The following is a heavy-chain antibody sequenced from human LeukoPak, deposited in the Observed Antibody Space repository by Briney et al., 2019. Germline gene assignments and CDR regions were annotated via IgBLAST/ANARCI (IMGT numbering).Heavy chain of an antibody. D-gene: IGHD4-17*01. V-gene: IGHV3-49*03. CDR3: ARDLMYGDLDY. CDR2: IRSKVYSGTT. J-gene: IGHJ4*02. Sequence: GGSLRLSCTASGFSFGDFTMSWFRQAPGKGLEWVGFIRSKVYSGTTEHAASVEARFTISRDDSKSIAYLQMNSLKTEDTAVYYCARDLMYGDLDYWGQGTLVTVSS. CDR1: GFSFGDFT.